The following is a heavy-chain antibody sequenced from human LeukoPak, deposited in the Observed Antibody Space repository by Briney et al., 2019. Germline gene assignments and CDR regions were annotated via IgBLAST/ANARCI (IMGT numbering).Heavy chain of an antibody. CDR1: NYSISRDYY. D-gene: IGHD6-13*01. J-gene: IGHJ5*02. CDR2: ISYTGFT. Sequence: PSETLFLTCTVSNYSISRDYYWNWIRQPPGQGLEWIGYISYTGFTNYNPSLKSRVTISVDTSKNQFSLKLSFVTAADTAVYYCARHPSATPWFDPWGQGTLVTVSS. CDR3: ARHPSATPWFDP. V-gene: IGHV4-59*08.